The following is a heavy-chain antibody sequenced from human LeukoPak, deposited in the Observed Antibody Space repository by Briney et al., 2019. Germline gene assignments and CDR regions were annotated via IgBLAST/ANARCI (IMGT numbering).Heavy chain of an antibody. V-gene: IGHV4-38-2*02. CDR3: ARDVSWDESFHR. CDR1: GFSISKGFY. Sequence: SETLSLTCTVAGFSISKGFYWGWVRQPPGKGLEFIATIYHDGTSHYNPSLESRATISVGTSRNQFSLNLASVTAADTAVYYCARDVSWDESFHRWGQGTLVTVYS. CDR2: IYHDGTS. J-gene: IGHJ1*01. D-gene: IGHD1-26*01.